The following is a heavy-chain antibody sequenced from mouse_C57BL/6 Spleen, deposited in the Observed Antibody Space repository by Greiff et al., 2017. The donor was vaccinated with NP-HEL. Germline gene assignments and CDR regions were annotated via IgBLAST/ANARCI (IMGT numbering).Heavy chain of an antibody. J-gene: IGHJ3*01. CDR1: GYSITSGYY. D-gene: IGHD1-1*01. V-gene: IGHV3-6*01. CDR3: ARITTVVAGRGWFAY. Sequence: EVKLMESGPGLVKPSQSLSLTCSVTGYSITSGYYWNWIRQFPGNKLEWMGYISYDGSNNYNPSLKNRISITRDTSKNQFFLKLNFVTTEDTATYYCARITTVVAGRGWFAYWGQGTLVTVSA. CDR2: ISYDGSN.